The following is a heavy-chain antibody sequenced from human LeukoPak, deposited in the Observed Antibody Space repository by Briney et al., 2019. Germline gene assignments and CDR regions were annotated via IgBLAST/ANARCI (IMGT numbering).Heavy chain of an antibody. J-gene: IGHJ4*02. Sequence: AASVKISCKVSGYTFTDYYMHWVQQAPGKGLEWVRLVDPEDGETIYAEKSQGRVTITADTSTDTAYMELSSLRSEDTAVYYCASYDSSGYPLLQDYWGQGTLVTVSS. V-gene: IGHV1-69-2*01. D-gene: IGHD3-22*01. CDR2: VDPEDGET. CDR3: ASYDSSGYPLLQDY. CDR1: GYTFTDYY.